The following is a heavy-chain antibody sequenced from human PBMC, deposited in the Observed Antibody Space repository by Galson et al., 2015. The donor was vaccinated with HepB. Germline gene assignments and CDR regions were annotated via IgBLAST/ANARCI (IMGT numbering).Heavy chain of an antibody. D-gene: IGHD1-7*01. Sequence: SVKVSCKGSGYNFIDYDITWVRQAPGQGLEWMGWIGPYSGATNSAQKLQGRVTMTADTSTSTAYMELRRLKSDDTAVYFCARGGSTFDYWGQGTLVTVSS. CDR3: ARGGSTFDY. CDR2: IGPYSGAT. J-gene: IGHJ4*02. CDR1: GYNFIDYD. V-gene: IGHV1-18*04.